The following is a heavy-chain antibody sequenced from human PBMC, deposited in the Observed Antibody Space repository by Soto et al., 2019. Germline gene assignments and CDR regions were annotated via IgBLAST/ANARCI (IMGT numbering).Heavy chain of an antibody. CDR2: ISWNSGSI. J-gene: IGHJ4*02. CDR3: AKTRGYSYGVFDY. CDR1: GFTFDDYA. Sequence: EVQLVESGGGLVQPGRSLRLSCAASGFTFDDYAMHWVRQAPGKGLEWVSGISWNSGSIGYADSVKGRFTISRDNAKNSLYLQMNSLRAEDTALDYCAKTRGYSYGVFDYWGQGTLVTVSS. D-gene: IGHD5-18*01. V-gene: IGHV3-9*01.